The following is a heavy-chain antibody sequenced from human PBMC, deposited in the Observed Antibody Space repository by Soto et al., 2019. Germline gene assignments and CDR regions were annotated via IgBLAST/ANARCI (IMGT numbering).Heavy chain of an antibody. CDR1: GTIFSSYT. J-gene: IGHJ6*02. D-gene: IGHD3-16*01. V-gene: IGHV1-69*08. CDR3: ARGLGGRMDD. Sequence: QVQLVQSEAEVKKPGSSVRVSCKASGTIFSSYTISWVRQASGQGLEWMGRIIPILGETNSAQKFQGRVTLTADKSTNTAYMQLNSLRLEDTAVYYCARGLGGRMDDWGQGTTVTVSS. CDR2: IIPILGET.